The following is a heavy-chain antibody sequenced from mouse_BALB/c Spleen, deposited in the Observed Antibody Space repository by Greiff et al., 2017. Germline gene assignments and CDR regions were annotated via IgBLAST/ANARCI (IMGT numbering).Heavy chain of an antibody. D-gene: IGHD3-3*01. CDR1: GFTFSSYG. CDR3: ARDGGRVYWYFDV. V-gene: IGHV5-6-3*01. CDR2: INSNGGST. Sequence: EVKLVESEGGLVQPGGSLKLSCAASGFTFSSYGMSWVRQTPDKRLELVATINSNGGSTYYPDSVKGRFTISRDNAKNTLYLQMSSLKSEDTAMYYCARDGGRVYWYFDVWGAGTTVTVSS. J-gene: IGHJ1*01.